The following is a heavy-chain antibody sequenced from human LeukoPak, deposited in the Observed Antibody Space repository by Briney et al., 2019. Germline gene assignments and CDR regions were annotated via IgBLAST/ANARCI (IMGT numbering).Heavy chain of an antibody. J-gene: IGHJ5*02. D-gene: IGHD5-12*01. CDR2: ISSSGSTI. CDR1: GFTFSDYY. V-gene: IGHV3-11*01. Sequence: GGSLRLSCAASGFTFSDYYMSWIRRAPGKGLEWVSYISSSGSTIYYADSVKGRFTISRDNAKNSLYLQMNSLRAEDTAVYYCARDPVLVDIVGTITWFDPGGQGTLATVSS. CDR3: ARDPVLVDIVGTITWFDP.